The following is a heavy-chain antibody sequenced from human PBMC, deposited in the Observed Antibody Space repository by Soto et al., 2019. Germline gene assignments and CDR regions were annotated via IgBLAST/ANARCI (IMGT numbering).Heavy chain of an antibody. Sequence: QVQLVQSGAEVKKPGSSVKVSCKASGGTFSSYAISWVRQAPGQGLEWMGGIIPIFGTANYAQKFQGRVMITADESTSTAYMELSSLRSEDTAVYYCAREGRVGYGRDYYYGMDVWGQGTTVTVSS. V-gene: IGHV1-69*01. CDR2: IIPIFGTA. CDR3: AREGRVGYGRDYYYGMDV. CDR1: GGTFSSYA. J-gene: IGHJ6*02. D-gene: IGHD4-17*01.